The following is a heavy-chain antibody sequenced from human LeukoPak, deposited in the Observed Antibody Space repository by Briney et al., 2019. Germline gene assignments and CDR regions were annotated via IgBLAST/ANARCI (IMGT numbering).Heavy chain of an antibody. CDR1: GGSISSGSYF. V-gene: IGHV4-61*02. D-gene: IGHD2-2*01. J-gene: IGHJ3*02. CDR3: ARAPDCSSTSCYPGSDAFDI. Sequence: SQTLSLTCTLSGGSISSGSYFWSWIRQPAGKGLEWIGRIYTRGSTNYNPSLKSRVTISVDTSKNQFSLKLSSVTAADTAVYYCARAPDCSSTSCYPGSDAFDIWGQGTMVTVSS. CDR2: IYTRGST.